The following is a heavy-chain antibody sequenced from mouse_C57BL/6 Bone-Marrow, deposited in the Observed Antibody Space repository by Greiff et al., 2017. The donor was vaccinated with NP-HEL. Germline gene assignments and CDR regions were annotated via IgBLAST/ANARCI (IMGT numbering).Heavy chain of an antibody. J-gene: IGHJ4*01. CDR2: IDPSDSYT. CDR1: GYTFTSYC. Sequence: QVQLKQSGAELVRPGTSVKLSCKASGYTFTSYCMHWVKQRPGQGLEWIGVIDPSDSYTNYNQKFKGKATLTVDTSSSTAYMQLSSLTSEDSAVYYCAKFCAVDYWGQGTSVTVSS. V-gene: IGHV1-59*01. CDR3: AKFCAVDY.